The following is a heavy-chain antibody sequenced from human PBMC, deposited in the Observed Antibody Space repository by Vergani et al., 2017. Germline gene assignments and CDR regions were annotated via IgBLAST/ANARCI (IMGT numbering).Heavy chain of an antibody. V-gene: IGHV3-23*01. D-gene: IGHD1-26*01. CDR1: GFTFSSYA. CDR3: AKERYSGTYSGKYFDY. CDR2: ISGSGDSK. J-gene: IGHJ4*02. Sequence: EVQMLESGGNLVQPGGSLRLSCAASGFTFSSYAMSWVRQAPGKGLEWVSGISGSGDSKYYADSVKGRFTTTRDNSKNTLYLQMNSLRAEDTAVYYCAKERYSGTYSGKYFDYWGQGTLVTVSS.